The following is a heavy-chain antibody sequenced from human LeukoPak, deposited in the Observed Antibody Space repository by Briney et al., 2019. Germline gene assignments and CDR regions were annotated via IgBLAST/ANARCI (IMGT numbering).Heavy chain of an antibody. J-gene: IGHJ4*02. CDR2: IDSSGGYM. CDR1: GFTFNTYS. Sequence: GGSLRLSCEASGFTFNTYSMNWARQAPGKGLEWVSSIDSSGGYMFYADSVKGRFTISRDNAKNSLYLQMNSLRAEDTAVFYCATFPYYFDSSGSYYFDFWGQGTLVTVSS. V-gene: IGHV3-21*01. D-gene: IGHD3-22*01. CDR3: ATFPYYFDSSGSYYFDF.